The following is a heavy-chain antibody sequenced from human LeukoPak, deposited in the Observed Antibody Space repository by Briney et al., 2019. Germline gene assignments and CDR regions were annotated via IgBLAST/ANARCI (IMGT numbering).Heavy chain of an antibody. J-gene: IGHJ4*02. CDR3: ARTNIVVVPAADPYFDY. D-gene: IGHD2-2*01. CDR1: GGTFSSYA. Sequence: ASVKVSCKASGGTFSSYAISWVRQAPGQGLEWMGGIIPIFGTANYAQKFQGRVTITADESTSTAYMELSSLRSEDTAVYYCARTNIVVVPAADPYFDYWGQGTLVTVSS. V-gene: IGHV1-69*13. CDR2: IIPIFGTA.